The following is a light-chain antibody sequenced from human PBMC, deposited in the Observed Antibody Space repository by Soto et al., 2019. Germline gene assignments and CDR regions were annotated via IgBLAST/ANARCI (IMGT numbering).Light chain of an antibody. V-gene: IGKV1-5*01. CDR2: DAS. CDR1: QSISSW. CDR3: QQSYSTPLT. Sequence: DIQMTQSPSTLSATAGDRVTITCRASQSISSWLAWYQQKPGKAPKLLIYDASNLESGVPSRFSGSGSGTDFTLTISHLQPDDSATYYCQQSYSTPLTFGGGTKVEIK. J-gene: IGKJ4*01.